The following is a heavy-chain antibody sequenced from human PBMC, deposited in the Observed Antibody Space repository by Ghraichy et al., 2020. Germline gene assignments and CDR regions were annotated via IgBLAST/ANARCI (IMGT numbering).Heavy chain of an antibody. Sequence: GGSLRLSCAASGLTYRSYWMSWVRQAAGRGLEWVAHMKEDGSQNYYVDSVKGRFTISRDNAKNSLYLQMNSLRAEDTAVYYCVTWGENYAGGDYWGQGTPVTVSS. J-gene: IGHJ1*01. CDR3: VTWGENYAGGDY. CDR2: MKEDGSQN. D-gene: IGHD1-7*01. CDR1: GLTYRSYW. V-gene: IGHV3-7*01.